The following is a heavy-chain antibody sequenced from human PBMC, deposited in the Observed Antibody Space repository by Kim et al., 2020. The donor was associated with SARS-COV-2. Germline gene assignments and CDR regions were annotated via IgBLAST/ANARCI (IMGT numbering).Heavy chain of an antibody. D-gene: IGHD3-10*01. J-gene: IGHJ6*02. CDR2: IYYSGST. V-gene: IGHV4-39*01. CDR3: VRRLLYYYGSGRAPQDPYYYYGMDV. CDR1: GGSISSSSYY. Sequence: SETLSLTCTVSGGSISSSSYYWGWIRQPPGKGLEWIGSIYYSGSTYYNPSLKSRVTISVDTFKNQFSLKLSSVTAADTAVYYCVRRLLYYYGSGRAPQDPYYYYGMDVWGQGTTVTVSS.